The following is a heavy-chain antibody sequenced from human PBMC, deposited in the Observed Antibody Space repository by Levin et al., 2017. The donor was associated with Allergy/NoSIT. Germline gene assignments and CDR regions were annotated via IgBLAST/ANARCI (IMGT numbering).Heavy chain of an antibody. V-gene: IGHV3-7*01. D-gene: IGHD3-3*01. J-gene: IGHJ4*02. Sequence: GGSLRLSCAASGFTFSSYWMSWVRQAPGKGLEWVANIKQDGSEKYYVDSVKGRFTISRDNAKNSLYLQMNSLRAEDTAVYYCARVGEYYDFWSGYYQYYFDYWGQGTLVTVSS. CDR3: ARVGEYYDFWSGYYQYYFDY. CDR2: IKQDGSEK. CDR1: GFTFSSYW.